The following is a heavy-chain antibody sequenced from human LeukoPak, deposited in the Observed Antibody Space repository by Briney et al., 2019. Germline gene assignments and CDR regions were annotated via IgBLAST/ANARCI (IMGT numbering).Heavy chain of an antibody. Sequence: ASVMVSCKASGYTFTSYDINWVRQAPGQGLEWMGWMNPNSGNTGYAQKFQGRVTMTRNTSISTAYMELSSLRSEDTAVYYCARGLRFRTASSSYYYYMDVWGKGTTVTVSS. CDR2: MNPNSGNT. CDR3: ARGLRFRTASSSYYYYMDV. J-gene: IGHJ6*03. V-gene: IGHV1-8*01. CDR1: GYTFTSYD.